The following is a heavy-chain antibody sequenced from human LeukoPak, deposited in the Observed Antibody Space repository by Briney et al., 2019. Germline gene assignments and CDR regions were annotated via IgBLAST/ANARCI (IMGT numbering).Heavy chain of an antibody. CDR3: ARDRSTTFPFYYYMDV. CDR1: GFTFSSYA. D-gene: IGHD2-2*01. CDR2: ISGSGGST. J-gene: IGHJ6*03. Sequence: GGSLRLSCAASGFTFSSYAMSWVRQAPGKGLEWVSAISGSGGSTYYADSVKGRFTISRDNAKNSLYLQMNSLRAEDTAVYYCARDRSTTFPFYYYMDVWGKGTTVTVS. V-gene: IGHV3-23*01.